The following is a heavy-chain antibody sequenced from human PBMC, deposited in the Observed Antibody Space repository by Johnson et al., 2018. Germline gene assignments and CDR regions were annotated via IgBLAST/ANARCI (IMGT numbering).Heavy chain of an antibody. CDR3: ARVGTVFGAVVKYYYYGVDL. CDR2: IIPIFGSA. Sequence: QVQLVESGAEVKKPGSSVKVSCKASGGTFSSAAINWVRQAPGQGLEWMGGIIPIFGSAKYAQKFQGRVTITADEAMNTAYMEVNSLRADDPAVYYCARVGTVFGAVVKYYYYGVDLWGQGTTVTVSS. CDR1: GGTFSSAA. V-gene: IGHV1-69*01. J-gene: IGHJ6*02. D-gene: IGHD3-3*01.